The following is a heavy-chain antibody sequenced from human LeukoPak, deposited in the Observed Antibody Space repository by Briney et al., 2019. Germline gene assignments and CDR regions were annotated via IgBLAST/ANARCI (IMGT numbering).Heavy chain of an antibody. D-gene: IGHD5-18*01. J-gene: IGHJ5*02. V-gene: IGHV3-48*03. CDR1: GLTFSSHE. Sequence: PGGSLRLSCAASGLTFSSHEMNWVRQAPGKGLEWVSYISRSGSTIYYAHSVKGRFTISRDNAKNSLYLQMNSLRAEDTAVYYCARDSGYSYGAFDPWGQGTLVTVSS. CDR2: ISRSGSTI. CDR3: ARDSGYSYGAFDP.